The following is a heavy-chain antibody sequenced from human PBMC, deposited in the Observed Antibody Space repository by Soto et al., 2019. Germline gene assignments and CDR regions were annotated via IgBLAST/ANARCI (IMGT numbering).Heavy chain of an antibody. Sequence: EVQLVESGGNLVQPGGSLRLSCAASGFTFSAYWMGWVRQAPGKGLEWVASIMKDGGVKKYVDSVKGRFTISRDNGENSLFLQMNSLRADDTAVYFCERDTDYYRADYWGQGTLVTVSS. CDR3: ERDTDYYRADY. D-gene: IGHD2-21*02. CDR1: GFTFSAYW. CDR2: IMKDGGVK. J-gene: IGHJ4*02. V-gene: IGHV3-7*01.